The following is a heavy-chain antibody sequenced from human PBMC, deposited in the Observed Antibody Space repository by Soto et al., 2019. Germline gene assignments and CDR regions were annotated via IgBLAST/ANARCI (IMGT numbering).Heavy chain of an antibody. CDR2: ISYDGSNT. CDR3: AKEGGLSGSYYISSSYYFDY. J-gene: IGHJ4*02. V-gene: IGHV3-30*18. Sequence: VAIISYDGSNTYYADSVKGRFTISRDNSKNTLYLQMNGLRAEDTSVYYCAKEGGLSGSYYISSSYYFDYWGQGTLVTVSS. D-gene: IGHD1-26*01.